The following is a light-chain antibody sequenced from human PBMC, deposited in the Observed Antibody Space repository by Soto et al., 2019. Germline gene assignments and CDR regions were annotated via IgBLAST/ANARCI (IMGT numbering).Light chain of an antibody. Sequence: DTQMTQSPSTLSASIGDRVTITCRASQSVSMWLAWFQQKPGKAPRLLISDASNLESGVPSRFSGSGSGTEFTLTITSLQPEDFATYYCQQFNNYPQLTFGGGTKVDIK. CDR2: DAS. CDR3: QQFNNYPQLT. CDR1: QSVSMW. V-gene: IGKV1-5*01. J-gene: IGKJ4*01.